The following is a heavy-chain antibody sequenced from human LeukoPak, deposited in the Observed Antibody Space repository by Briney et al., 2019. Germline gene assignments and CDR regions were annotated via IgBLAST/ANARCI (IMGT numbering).Heavy chain of an antibody. D-gene: IGHD2/OR15-2a*01. CDR1: GFTFSSYG. CDR2: ISGSGINT. CDR3: AKDLTPYFENWFDP. Sequence: GGTLRLSCAASGFTFSSYGMTWVRQAPGKGLEWVSAISGSGINTYYADSVKGRFTISRDNSKNTMDLQMNSLRAEDTAVYYCAKDLTPYFENWFDPWGQGTLVTVSS. V-gene: IGHV3-23*01. J-gene: IGHJ5*02.